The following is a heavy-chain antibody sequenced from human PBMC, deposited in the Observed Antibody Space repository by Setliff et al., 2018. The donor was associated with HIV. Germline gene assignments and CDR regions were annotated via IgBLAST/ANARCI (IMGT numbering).Heavy chain of an antibody. V-gene: IGHV1-18*01. Sequence: WASVKVSCKASGYNFITFGINWVRQAPGQGLEWMGRISTYSGKTDYAEKFQGRLTMTMDTSTRTVFMELRSLTLDDTSVYYCARGSAPNIVVAASLDIWGQGTLVTVSS. CDR1: GYNFITFG. D-gene: IGHD6-19*01. CDR3: ARGSAPNIVVAASLDI. J-gene: IGHJ4*01. CDR2: ISTYSGKT.